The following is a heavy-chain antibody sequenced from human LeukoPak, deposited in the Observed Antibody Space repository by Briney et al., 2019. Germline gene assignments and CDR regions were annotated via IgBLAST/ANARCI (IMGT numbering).Heavy chain of an antibody. D-gene: IGHD5-18*01. CDR3: AHSEDTALVHDAFDI. J-gene: IGHJ3*02. CDR1: GFSLSTSGVA. Sequence: SGPTLVNPTQTLTLTCTFSGFSLSTSGVAVGWIRQPPGKALEWLALIYWDDDKRYSPSLKSRLSITKDTSKNRVVLTMTNMDPVDTATYYCAHSEDTALVHDAFDIWGQGTMVTVSS. CDR2: IYWDDDK. V-gene: IGHV2-5*02.